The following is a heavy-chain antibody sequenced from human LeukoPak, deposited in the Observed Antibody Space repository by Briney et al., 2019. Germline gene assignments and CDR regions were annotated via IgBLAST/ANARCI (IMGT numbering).Heavy chain of an antibody. Sequence: GGSLRLSCAVSGLTFSTYTMSWVRQAPGKGLEWVSAISASGGSTFYADSVKGRFTISRDNAKNSLYLQMNSLRAEDTAVYYCAKGAVRITMVRGVIIPDYFDYWGQGTLVTVSS. CDR2: ISASGGST. CDR3: AKGAVRITMVRGVIIPDYFDY. J-gene: IGHJ4*02. CDR1: GLTFSTYT. V-gene: IGHV3-23*01. D-gene: IGHD3-10*01.